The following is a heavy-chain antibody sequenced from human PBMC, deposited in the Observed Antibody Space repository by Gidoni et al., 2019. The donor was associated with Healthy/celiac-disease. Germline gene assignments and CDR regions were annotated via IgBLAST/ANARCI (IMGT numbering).Heavy chain of an antibody. CDR1: GFTFISYA. Sequence: EVQLLESGGGLVQPGGSLRLSCAASGFTFISYAMSWVRQAPGKGLEWVSAISGSGGSTYYADSVKGRFTISRDNSKNTLYLQMNSLRAEDTAVYYCAKGVVVVPAAILVYFDYWGQGTLVTVSS. CDR3: AKGVVVVPAAILVYFDY. D-gene: IGHD2-2*02. CDR2: ISGSGGST. V-gene: IGHV3-23*01. J-gene: IGHJ4*02.